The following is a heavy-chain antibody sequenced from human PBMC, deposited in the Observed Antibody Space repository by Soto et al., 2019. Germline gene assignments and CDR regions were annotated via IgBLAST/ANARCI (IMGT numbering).Heavy chain of an antibody. D-gene: IGHD3-3*01. CDR2: INPSGTIT. CDR1: GYTFNRYY. V-gene: IGHV1-46*02. CDR3: TRGSFLEWSYMDV. J-gene: IGHJ6*02. Sequence: ASVKVSCKASGYTFNRYYMHWVRQAPGQGLEWIGMINPSGTITSCAQKFQGRVTMARDTSTSTLYMDLSSLTSEDTAVYYCTRGSFLEWSYMDVWGQGTTVTVSS.